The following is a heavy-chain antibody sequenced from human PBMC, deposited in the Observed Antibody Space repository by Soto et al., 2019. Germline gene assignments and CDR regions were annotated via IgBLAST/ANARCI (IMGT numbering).Heavy chain of an antibody. Sequence: VGSLRLSCAASGFTFSSYAMGWVRQGPGKGLEWVAVVSIGGSTHYADSVRGRFTISRDNSKNTLSLQMNSLTAEDTAVYFCAKRRGAGGHFDYWGQGALVTVS. CDR1: GFTFSSYA. J-gene: IGHJ4*02. CDR3: AKRRGAGGHFDY. V-gene: IGHV3-23*01. CDR2: VSIGGST. D-gene: IGHD2-15*01.